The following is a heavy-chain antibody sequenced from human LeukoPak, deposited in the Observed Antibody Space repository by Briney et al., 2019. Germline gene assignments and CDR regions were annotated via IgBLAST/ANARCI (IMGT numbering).Heavy chain of an antibody. D-gene: IGHD3-10*01. V-gene: IGHV4-34*01. CDR1: GGFFSGYY. Sequence: SETLSLTCAVYGGFFSGYYWSWIRQPPGKGREWIGEINHSGSTNYNPSLKSRVTITVDTSKNQFSLKLSSVTAADTAVYYCARGRNYYYGSGSYYFDYWGQGTLVTVSS. CDR3: ARGRNYYYGSGSYYFDY. J-gene: IGHJ4*02. CDR2: INHSGST.